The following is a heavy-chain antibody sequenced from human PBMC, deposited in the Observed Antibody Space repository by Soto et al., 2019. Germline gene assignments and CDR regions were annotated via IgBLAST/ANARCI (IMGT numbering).Heavy chain of an antibody. J-gene: IGHJ6*02. CDR1: GGSISSGGYY. CDR3: ARRIAARPRYYYYYGMDV. V-gene: IGHV4-31*03. D-gene: IGHD6-6*01. Sequence: SETLSLTCTVSGGSISSGGYYWSWIRQHPGKGLEWIGYIYYSGSTYYNPSLKSRVTISVDTSKNQFSLKLSSVTAADTAVYYCARRIAARPRYYYYYGMDVWGQGTTVTVSS. CDR2: IYYSGST.